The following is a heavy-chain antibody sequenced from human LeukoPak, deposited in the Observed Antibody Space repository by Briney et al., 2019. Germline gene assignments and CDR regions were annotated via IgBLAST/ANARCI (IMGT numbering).Heavy chain of an antibody. CDR1: GFTFSSYA. D-gene: IGHD4-23*01. Sequence: GSLRLSCAASGFTFSSYAIHWVRQALGKGLEWVAVISDDGRNKYYADSVKGRFAISRDNSKSTLSLQMSSLRAEDTAVFYCARGNYGGNHFDYWGQGTLVTVSS. CDR3: ARGNYGGNHFDY. J-gene: IGHJ4*02. CDR2: ISDDGRNK. V-gene: IGHV3-30*09.